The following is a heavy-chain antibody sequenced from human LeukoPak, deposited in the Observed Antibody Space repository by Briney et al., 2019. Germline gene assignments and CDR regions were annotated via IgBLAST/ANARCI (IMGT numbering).Heavy chain of an antibody. CDR2: INPNSGGT. CDR1: GYTFTGYY. D-gene: IGHD1-26*01. Sequence: GASVKICCKASGYTFTGYYMHWVRQAPGQGLEWMGRINPNSGGTNYGQKLRGRVTMTRDTSISTAYMELSRLRSDDTAVYYCASMLGAHDAFDIWGQGTMVTVSS. V-gene: IGHV1-2*06. CDR3: ASMLGAHDAFDI. J-gene: IGHJ3*02.